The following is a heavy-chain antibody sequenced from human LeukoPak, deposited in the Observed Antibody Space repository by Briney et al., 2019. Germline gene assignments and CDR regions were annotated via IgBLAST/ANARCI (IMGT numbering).Heavy chain of an antibody. V-gene: IGHV4-30-2*01. CDR3: ARSGYYGSGSFSNFDY. D-gene: IGHD3-10*01. J-gene: IGHJ4*02. Sequence: SDTLSLTCAVSGGSISTGGYSWSWIRQPPGKGLDWIGYIYYSGSTYYNPSLKSRVTISVDRSKNQFSLKLTSVTAADTAVYYCARSGYYGSGSFSNFDYWGQGTLVTVSS. CDR2: IYYSGST. CDR1: GGSISTGGYS.